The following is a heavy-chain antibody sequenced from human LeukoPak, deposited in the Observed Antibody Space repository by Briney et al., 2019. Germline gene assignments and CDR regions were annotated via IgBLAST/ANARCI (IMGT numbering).Heavy chain of an antibody. Sequence: SGTLSLTCSVSGGSMDTYFWNWVRQSAGKGLEWLGRIHSSGTANYNPSLKTRITMSIDTSKTQFSLRLTSVTAADTAVYFCARVPPDYAIIHDAFDIWGQGAVVT. J-gene: IGHJ3*02. V-gene: IGHV4-4*07. CDR2: IHSSGTA. CDR3: ARVPPDYAIIHDAFDI. CDR1: GGSMDTYF. D-gene: IGHD4-17*01.